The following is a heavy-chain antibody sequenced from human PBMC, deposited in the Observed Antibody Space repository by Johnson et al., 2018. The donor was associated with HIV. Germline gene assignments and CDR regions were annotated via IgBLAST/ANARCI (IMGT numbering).Heavy chain of an antibody. CDR1: GFTFSSYD. CDR3: ARDRGIGAAGDAFDI. Sequence: VQLVESGGGLKQPGGSLRLSCAASGFTFSSYDMHWVRQATGKGLEWVSTIGTAGDTYYPGSVKGRFTVSREDAKNSLYLQMNSLRAGDTALYYCARDRGIGAAGDAFDIWGQGTMVTVSS. J-gene: IGHJ3*02. V-gene: IGHV3-13*01. CDR2: IGTAGDT. D-gene: IGHD6-13*01.